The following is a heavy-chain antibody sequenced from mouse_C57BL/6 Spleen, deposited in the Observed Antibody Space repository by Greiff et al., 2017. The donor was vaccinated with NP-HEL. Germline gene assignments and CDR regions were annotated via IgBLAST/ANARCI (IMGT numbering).Heavy chain of an antibody. CDR2: IDPETGGT. V-gene: IGHV1-15*01. CDR3: TSLITTVVDDWFAY. D-gene: IGHD1-1*01. J-gene: IGHJ3*01. CDR1: GYTFTDYE. Sequence: QVQLQQSGAELVRPGASVTLSCKASGYTFTDYEMHWVKQTPVHGLEWIGAIDPETGGTAYNQKFEGKAILTADKSSSTAYMELRSLTSEDSAVYYCTSLITTVVDDWFAYWGQGTLVTVSA.